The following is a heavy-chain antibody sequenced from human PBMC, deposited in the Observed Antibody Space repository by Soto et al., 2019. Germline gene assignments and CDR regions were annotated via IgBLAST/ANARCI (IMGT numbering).Heavy chain of an antibody. Sequence: PSPTLSLTCAISGDSVSSNSAAWNWIRQSPSRGLEWLGRTYYRSKWYNDYAVSVKSRITINPDTSKNQFSLQLNSVTPEDTAVYYCARTPGIAVAITVFDYWGQGTLVTVSS. CDR2: TYYRSKWYN. CDR3: ARTPGIAVAITVFDY. CDR1: GDSVSSNSAA. V-gene: IGHV6-1*01. J-gene: IGHJ4*02. D-gene: IGHD6-19*01.